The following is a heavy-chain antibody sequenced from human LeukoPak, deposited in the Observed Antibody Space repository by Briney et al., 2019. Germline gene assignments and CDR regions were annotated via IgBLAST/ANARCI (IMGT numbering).Heavy chain of an antibody. V-gene: IGHV4-39*07. CDR2: IYYSGST. CDR3: ARAPERWYSYGSYTYHYMDV. J-gene: IGHJ6*03. Sequence: SETLSLTCAVSGGSISSISYYWGWIRQPPGKGLEWIGSIYYSGSTYYNPSLKSRVTISVDTSKNQISLKVSSVTAADTAIYYCARAPERWYSYGSYTYHYMDVWGRGTTVTVSS. CDR1: GGSISSISYY. D-gene: IGHD3-10*01.